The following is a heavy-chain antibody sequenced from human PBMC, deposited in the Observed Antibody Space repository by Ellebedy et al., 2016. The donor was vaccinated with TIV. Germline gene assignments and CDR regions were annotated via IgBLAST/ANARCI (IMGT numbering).Heavy chain of an antibody. CDR2: IYPGDSDT. J-gene: IGHJ4*02. CDR1: GYTFPNHW. CDR3: TKRTGDNFDF. V-gene: IGHV5-51*01. Sequence: GESLKIPCKGSGYTFPNHWIGWVRQMPGRGLEWMGRIYPGDSDTIYSPSFEGQVTLSVDASLNTAYLQWSNLQASDTAIYYCTKRTGDNFDFWGQGTRVTVAS.